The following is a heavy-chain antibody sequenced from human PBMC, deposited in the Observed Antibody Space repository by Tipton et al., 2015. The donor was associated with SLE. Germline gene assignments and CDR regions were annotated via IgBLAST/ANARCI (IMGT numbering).Heavy chain of an antibody. J-gene: IGHJ2*01. Sequence: SLRLSCSASGFTFSSYAMHWVRQAPGKGLEYASAISSNGGSTYYADSVKGRFTISRDNSKNTLYLQMSSLRAEDTAVYYCASGYSSGWYRKYFDLWGRGTLVTVSS. V-gene: IGHV3-64D*06. CDR2: ISSNGGST. CDR3: ASGYSSGWYRKYFDL. CDR1: GFTFSSYA. D-gene: IGHD6-19*01.